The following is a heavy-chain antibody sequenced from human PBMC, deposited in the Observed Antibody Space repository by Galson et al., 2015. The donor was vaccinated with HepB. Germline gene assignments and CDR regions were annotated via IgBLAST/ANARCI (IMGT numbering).Heavy chain of an antibody. V-gene: IGHV4-39*07. Sequence: SETLSLTCAVSGGSISSANFYWAWIRQPPGKGLEWIGSIYLTGNTHSNPSLESRVTISVDRSENQFSLKLSSVTAADTAVYYCARVMGLWSGCYDHWGQGSLVIVSS. CDR3: ARVMGLWSGCYDH. CDR1: GGSISSANFY. D-gene: IGHD3-3*01. J-gene: IGHJ4*02. CDR2: IYLTGNT.